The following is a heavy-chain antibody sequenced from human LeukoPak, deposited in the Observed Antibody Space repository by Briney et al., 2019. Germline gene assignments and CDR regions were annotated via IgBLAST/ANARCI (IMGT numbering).Heavy chain of an antibody. CDR1: GYSITSYG. V-gene: IGHV1-18*01. J-gene: IGHJ4*02. CDR2: ISAYNGNT. Sequence: GDSLTVSCKASGYSITSYGISWVRQAPGQGLEWMGCISAYNGNTNYAQKLQGRVTMSTDTSTSTVYLQLSSLRSDDTAVYYCAREFCGSGSYYNWGQGTLVTVSS. D-gene: IGHD3-10*01. CDR3: AREFCGSGSYYN.